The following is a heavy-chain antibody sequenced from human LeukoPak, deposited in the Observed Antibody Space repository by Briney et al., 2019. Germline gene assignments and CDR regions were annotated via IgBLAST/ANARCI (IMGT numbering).Heavy chain of an antibody. V-gene: IGHV3-66*02. CDR1: GFTVSSNY. J-gene: IGHJ3*02. CDR3: ARDLDGAFDI. CDR2: IYSGGST. Sequence: GGSLRLSCAASGFTVSSNYMSWVRQAPGKGLEWVSVIYSGGSTYYADSVKGRFTIPRDNSKNTLYLQMNSLRAEDTAVCYCARDLDGAFDIWGQGTMVTVSS.